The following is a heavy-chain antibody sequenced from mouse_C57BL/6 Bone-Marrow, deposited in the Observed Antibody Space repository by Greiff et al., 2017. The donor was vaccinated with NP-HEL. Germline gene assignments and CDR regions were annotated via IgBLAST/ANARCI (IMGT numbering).Heavy chain of an antibody. V-gene: IGHV1-7*01. J-gene: IGHJ3*01. CDR3: APYSNFFAY. D-gene: IGHD2-5*01. Sequence: QVHVKQSGAELAKPGASVKLSCKASGYTFTSYWMHWVKQRPGQGLEWIGYINPSSGYTKYNQKFKDKATLTADKSSSTAYMQLSSLTYEDSAVYYCAPYSNFFAYWGQGTLVTVSA. CDR1: GYTFTSYW. CDR2: INPSSGYT.